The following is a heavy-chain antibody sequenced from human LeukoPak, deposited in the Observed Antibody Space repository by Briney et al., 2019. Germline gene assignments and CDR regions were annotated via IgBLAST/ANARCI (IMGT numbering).Heavy chain of an antibody. CDR3: AKDTDWAFES. CDR2: ISYDGSNK. D-gene: IGHD3-9*01. J-gene: IGHJ4*02. V-gene: IGHV3-30*04. Sequence: GRSLRLSCAASGFTFSSYAMHWVRQAPGKGLEWVAVISYDGSNKYYADSVKGRFTISRDNSKNTLYLQMNSLRPEDSAVYYCAKDTDWAFESWGQGALVTVSS. CDR1: GFTFSSYA.